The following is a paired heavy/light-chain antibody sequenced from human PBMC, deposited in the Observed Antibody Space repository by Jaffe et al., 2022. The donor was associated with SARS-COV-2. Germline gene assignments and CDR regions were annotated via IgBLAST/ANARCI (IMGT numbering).Heavy chain of an antibody. CDR1: GYSFISYW. Sequence: EVQLVQSGAEVKKPGESLKISCKGSGYSFISYWIGWVRQMPGKGLEWMGIIYPYDSETRYSPSFQGQVTISADKSINTAYLQWNTLKASDSALYYCARWPGEFDYYGVEVWGQGTTVSVSS. D-gene: IGHD3-16*01. CDR2: IYPYDSET. CDR3: ARWPGEFDYYGVEV. J-gene: IGHJ6*02. V-gene: IGHV5-51*01.
Light chain of an antibody. Sequence: EIVLTQSPVTLSLSPGERVTLSCRASQSVSSYLAWYQQKPGQAPRLLIYDASNRATGIPARFSGGGSGTDFTLTISSLEPEDFAVYYCQQRSSWPALTFGGGTKVEIK. J-gene: IGKJ4*01. V-gene: IGKV3-11*01. CDR2: DAS. CDR3: QQRSSWPALT. CDR1: QSVSSY.